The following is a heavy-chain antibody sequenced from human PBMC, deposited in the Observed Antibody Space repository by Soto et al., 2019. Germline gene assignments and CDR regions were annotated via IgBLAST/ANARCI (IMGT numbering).Heavy chain of an antibody. J-gene: IGHJ6*02. CDR2: IYYSGST. Sequence: PPETLSLTCTVSGGSISGYFWNWIRQPPGKGLEWIGQIYYSGSTNYNPSPSLKSRVTISVDTSKRQFSLKVSSVTAADTAVYYCAARRRGYYGMDVCGQGTTVTVSS. CDR3: AARRRGYYGMDV. CDR1: GGSISGYF. V-gene: IGHV4-59*01.